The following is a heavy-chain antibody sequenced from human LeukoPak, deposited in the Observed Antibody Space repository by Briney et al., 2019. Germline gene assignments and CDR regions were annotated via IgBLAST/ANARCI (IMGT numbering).Heavy chain of an antibody. CDR3: ASGYSGYDLIPRFDY. D-gene: IGHD5-12*01. V-gene: IGHV4-59*08. J-gene: IGHJ4*02. CDR2: IYYSRST. CDR1: GGSISSYY. Sequence: SETLSLTCTVSGGSISSYYWSWIRQPPGKGLEWIGYIYYSRSTSYNPSLKSRVTISVDTSKNQFSLKLSSVTAADTAVYYCASGYSGYDLIPRFDYWGQGTLVTVSS.